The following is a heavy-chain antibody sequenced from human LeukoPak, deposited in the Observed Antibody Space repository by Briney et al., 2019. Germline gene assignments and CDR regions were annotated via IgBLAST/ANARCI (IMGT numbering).Heavy chain of an antibody. V-gene: IGHV3-9*01. CDR3: ARGDPVAFSFDY. CDR2: ISWNSGSI. J-gene: IGHJ4*02. CDR1: GFTFDDYA. D-gene: IGHD2-15*01. Sequence: PGRSLRLSCAASGFTFDDYAMHWVRQAPGKGLEWVSGISWNSGSIGYADSVKGRFTISRDNAKNSLYLQMNSLRAEDTALYYCARGDPVAFSFDYWGQGTLVTVSS.